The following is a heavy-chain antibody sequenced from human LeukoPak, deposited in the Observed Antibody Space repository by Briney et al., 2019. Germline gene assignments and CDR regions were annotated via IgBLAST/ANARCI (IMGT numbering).Heavy chain of an antibody. CDR2: ISSSSSYI. Sequence: GGSLRLSCAASGFTFSSYSMNWVRQAPGKGLEWVSSISSSSSYIYYADSVKGRFTISRDNAKNSLYLQMNSLRAEDTAVYYCARDLGTTEGFDYWGQGTLVTVSS. CDR1: GFTFSSYS. V-gene: IGHV3-21*01. J-gene: IGHJ4*02. D-gene: IGHD1-14*01. CDR3: ARDLGTTEGFDY.